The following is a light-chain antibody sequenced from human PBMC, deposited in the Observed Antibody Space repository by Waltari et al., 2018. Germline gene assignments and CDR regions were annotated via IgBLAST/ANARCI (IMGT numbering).Light chain of an antibody. CDR2: EVN. CDR1: SRDVGGYKY. CDR3: SSYAVSNNLL. V-gene: IGLV2-8*01. J-gene: IGLJ2*01. Sequence: QSALTQPPSASGSPGQSVTISCTGTSRDVGGYKYVSWYQQHPGKAPRLIIYEVNKRPSGVPDRCSCSKAGNTASLTVSGLQAEDEADYYCSSYAVSNNLLFGGGTKLTVL.